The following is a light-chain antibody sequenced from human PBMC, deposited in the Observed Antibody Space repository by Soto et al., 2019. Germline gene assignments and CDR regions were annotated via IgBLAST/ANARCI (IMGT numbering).Light chain of an antibody. J-gene: IGLJ3*02. CDR2: GNS. Sequence: QSVLTQPPSVSGAPGQRVTISCTGSSSNIGAGYDVNWYQQLPGTAPKLLIYGNSNRPSGVPDRFSGSKSGTSASLAITGLQAEDEADYYCQSYDSSLSGWVFGGVTKLTVL. CDR1: SSNIGAGYD. CDR3: QSYDSSLSGWV. V-gene: IGLV1-40*01.